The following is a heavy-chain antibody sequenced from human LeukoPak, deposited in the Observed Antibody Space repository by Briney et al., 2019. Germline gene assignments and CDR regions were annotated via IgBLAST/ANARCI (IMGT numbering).Heavy chain of an antibody. D-gene: IGHD3-16*01. J-gene: IGHJ5*02. CDR1: GGSISSYY. Sequence: SETLSLTCTVSGGSISSYYWSWIRQPPGKGLEWIGYIYYSGSTNYNPSLKSRVTISVDTSKNQFSLKLSSVTAADTAVYYCAGGNYDYVWGSYWTANWFDPWGQGTLVTVSS. V-gene: IGHV4-59*01. CDR3: AGGNYDYVWGSYWTANWFDP. CDR2: IYYSGST.